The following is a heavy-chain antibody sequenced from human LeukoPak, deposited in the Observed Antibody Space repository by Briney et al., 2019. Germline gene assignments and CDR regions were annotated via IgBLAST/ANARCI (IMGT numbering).Heavy chain of an antibody. V-gene: IGHV3-30-3*01. CDR1: GFTFSSYA. J-gene: IGHJ4*02. CDR2: ISYDGSNK. D-gene: IGHD2-2*02. Sequence: GGSLRLSCAASGFTFSSYAMRWVRQAPGKGLEWVAVISYDGSNKYYADSVKGRFTISRDNSKNTLYLQMNSLRAEDTAVYYCARSGIQSGYCSSTSCYTGYWGQGTLVTVSS. CDR3: ARSGIQSGYCSSTSCYTGY.